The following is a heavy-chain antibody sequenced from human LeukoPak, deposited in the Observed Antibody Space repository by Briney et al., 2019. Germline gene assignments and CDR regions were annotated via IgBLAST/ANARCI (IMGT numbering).Heavy chain of an antibody. V-gene: IGHV4-30-4*02. J-gene: IGHJ4*02. D-gene: IGHD5-18*01. Sequence: SETLSLTCTVSGGSINSDDYWSWIRQPPGKGLEWIGHINNSGNKYYNPSLRSRVTISVDTSRNQFSLMLNSVTAADTAMYYCAGDGYNYGGRLLDYWGQGTLVTVS. CDR2: INNSGNK. CDR1: GGSINSDDY. CDR3: AGDGYNYGGRLLDY.